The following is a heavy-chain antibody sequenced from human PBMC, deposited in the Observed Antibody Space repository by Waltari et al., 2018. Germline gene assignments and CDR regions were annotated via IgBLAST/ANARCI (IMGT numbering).Heavy chain of an antibody. CDR2: ITTNTGNP. CDR1: GYIFTPYV. Sequence: QVHLVQSGYELNTPGASVKISCKASGYIFTPYVIICWRQAPGKGPELMGWITTNTGNPTYAQGFRGRFVFSLDTSVNTAYLEINSLKTEDTAIYYCAREVVPSRTIVVNWFDPWGQGTQVTVSS. D-gene: IGHD2-2*01. V-gene: IGHV7-4-1*02. CDR3: AREVVPSRTIVVNWFDP. J-gene: IGHJ5*02.